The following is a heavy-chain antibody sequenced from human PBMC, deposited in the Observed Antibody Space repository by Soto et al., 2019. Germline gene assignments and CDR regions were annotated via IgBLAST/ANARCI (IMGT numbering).Heavy chain of an antibody. CDR3: ARYGSGTYYPTTFDS. J-gene: IGHJ4*02. V-gene: IGHV4-39*07. CDR2: IHYSGST. D-gene: IGHD3-10*01. Sequence: SETLSLTCTVSGGSISRSSYYWGWIRQSPGKGLEWIGSIHYSGSTYYNPSLKSRVTKSVDTSKNQFSLKLSSVTAADTAVYYCARYGSGTYYPTTFDSWGQGTLVTVSS. CDR1: GGSISRSSYY.